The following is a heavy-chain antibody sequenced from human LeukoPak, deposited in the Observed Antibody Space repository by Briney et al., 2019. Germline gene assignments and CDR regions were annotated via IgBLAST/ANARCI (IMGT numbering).Heavy chain of an antibody. J-gene: IGHJ4*02. Sequence: GGSLRLSCAASGFTFSSYRMNWVRQAPGKGLEWVSSISSSSSYIYYADSVKGRFTLSRDNARNPLYLQMNSLRAEDTAVYYCARDVEYYYFDYWGQGTLVTVSS. CDR1: GFTFSSYR. D-gene: IGHD2/OR15-2a*01. CDR3: ARDVEYYYFDY. CDR2: ISSSSSYI. V-gene: IGHV3-21*01.